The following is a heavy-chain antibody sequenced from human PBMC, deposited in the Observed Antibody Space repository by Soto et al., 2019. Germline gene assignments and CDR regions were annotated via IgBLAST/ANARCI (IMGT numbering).Heavy chain of an antibody. J-gene: IGHJ4*02. V-gene: IGHV1-24*01. CDR2: LDYEEGER. CDR3: AAGVTTFDY. D-gene: IGHD4-17*01. CDR1: GTSLRGLP. Sequence: GASVEVSCEVSGTSLRGLPMHWVRQAPGKGLEWMGSLDYEEGERSFAHRFQGRLTVTEDTSTDTAYMELSSLMSEDTAVYYCAAGVTTFDYWGQGTLVTVSS.